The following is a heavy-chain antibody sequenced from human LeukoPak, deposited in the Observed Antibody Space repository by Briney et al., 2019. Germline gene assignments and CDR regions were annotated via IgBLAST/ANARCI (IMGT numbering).Heavy chain of an antibody. CDR3: ARKARQQLGYYYYYGMDV. D-gene: IGHD6-13*01. V-gene: IGHV1-8*01. CDR1: GYTFTSYD. J-gene: IGHJ6*02. Sequence: GASVKVSCKASGYTFTSYDINWVRQATGQGLEWMGWMNPNSGNTGYAQKFQGRVTMTRNTSISTAYMELSSLRSEDTAVYYCARKARQQLGYYYYYGMDVWGQGTTVTVSS. CDR2: MNPNSGNT.